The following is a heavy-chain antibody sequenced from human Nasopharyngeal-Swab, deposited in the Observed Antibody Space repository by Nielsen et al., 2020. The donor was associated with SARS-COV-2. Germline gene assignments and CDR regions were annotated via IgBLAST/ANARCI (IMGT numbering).Heavy chain of an antibody. V-gene: IGHV3-53*01. CDR3: ARGGGDDYVWGSYNYYFDY. Sequence: GVLKISCAASGFTVSSNYMSWVRQAPGKGLEWVSVIYSGGSTYYADSVKGRFTISRDNSKNTLYLQMNSLRAEDTAVYYCARGGGDDYVWGSYNYYFDYWGQGTLVTVSS. CDR2: IYSGGST. CDR1: GFTVSSNY. D-gene: IGHD3-16*01. J-gene: IGHJ4*02.